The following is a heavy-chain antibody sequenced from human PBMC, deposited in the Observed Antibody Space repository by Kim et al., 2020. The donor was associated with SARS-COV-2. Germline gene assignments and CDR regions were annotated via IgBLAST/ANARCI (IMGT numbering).Heavy chain of an antibody. V-gene: IGHV3-72*01. CDR3: TRGLVGTTPPFPFYGMDI. Sequence: GGSLRLSCVVSGFIFSDHYMDWVSQAPGKGLEWVGRTRNKANSYTTEYAASVKGRFTVSRDDSRNSLYLQMNSLRTEDTAVYYCTRGLVGTTPPFPFYGMDIWGRGTTVAVSS. J-gene: IGHJ6*02. D-gene: IGHD1-26*01. CDR1: GFIFSDHY. CDR2: TRNKANSYTT.